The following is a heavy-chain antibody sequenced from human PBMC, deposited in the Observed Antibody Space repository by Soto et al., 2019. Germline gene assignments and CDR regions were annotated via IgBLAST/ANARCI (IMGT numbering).Heavy chain of an antibody. D-gene: IGHD3-3*01. J-gene: IGHJ4*02. CDR2: IIPILGIA. CDR3: ARGRPLDYDFWSGYYSRAVGVSPYYFDY. V-gene: IGHV1-69*02. CDR1: GGTFSSYT. Sequence: QVQLVQSGAEVKKPGSSVKVSCKASGGTFSSYTISWVRQAPGQGLEWMGRIIPILGIANYAQKFQGRVTITADKSTSTAYMELSSLRSEDTAVYYCARGRPLDYDFWSGYYSRAVGVSPYYFDYWGQGTLVTVSS.